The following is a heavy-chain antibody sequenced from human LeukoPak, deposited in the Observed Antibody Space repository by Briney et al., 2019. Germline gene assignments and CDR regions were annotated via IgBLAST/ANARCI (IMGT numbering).Heavy chain of an antibody. CDR2: IKQDGSEK. Sequence: GGSLRLSCAASGFTFSSYWMSWVRQAPGKGLEWVANIKQDGSEKYYVDSVKGRYTISRDNAKNSLYLQMNSLGAEDTAVYYCARPRRAWYFDYWGQGTLVTVSS. CDR1: GFTFSSYW. V-gene: IGHV3-7*01. J-gene: IGHJ4*02. CDR3: ARPRRAWYFDY.